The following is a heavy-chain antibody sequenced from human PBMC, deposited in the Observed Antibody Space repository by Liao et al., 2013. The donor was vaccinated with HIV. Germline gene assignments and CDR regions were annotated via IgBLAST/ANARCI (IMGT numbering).Heavy chain of an antibody. CDR2: IYYSGST. CDR1: GGSISSYY. Sequence: QVQLQESGPGLVKPSETLSLTCTVSGGSISSYYWTWIRQPPGKGLEWIGYIYYSGSTNYNPSLKSRVTISLDTSKNQFSLKLSSVTAADTAVYYCARENGYNYGSYYYYYYMDVWGKGTTVTVSS. D-gene: IGHD5-18*01. V-gene: IGHV4-59*01. J-gene: IGHJ6*03. CDR3: ARENGYNYGSYYYYYYMDV.